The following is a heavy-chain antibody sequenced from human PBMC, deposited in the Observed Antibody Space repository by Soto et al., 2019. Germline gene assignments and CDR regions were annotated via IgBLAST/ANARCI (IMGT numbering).Heavy chain of an antibody. Sequence: QVQLQESGPGLVKPSGTLSLTCAVSGGSISRSNWWSWVRQPPGKGLEWIGEIYHSGSTNYNPSLKSRVTISVDKSKNQFSLKLSSVTAADTAVYYCARMIHFDVVVTRRVDAFDIWGQGTMVTVSS. CDR3: ARMIHFDVVVTRRVDAFDI. V-gene: IGHV4-4*02. D-gene: IGHD2-21*02. CDR2: IYHSGST. CDR1: GGSISRSNW. J-gene: IGHJ3*02.